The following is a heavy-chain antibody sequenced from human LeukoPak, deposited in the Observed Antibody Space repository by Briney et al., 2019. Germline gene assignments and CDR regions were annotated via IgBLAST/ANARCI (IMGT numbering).Heavy chain of an antibody. D-gene: IGHD1-26*01. CDR1: GYTFTSYY. V-gene: IGHV1-46*01. J-gene: IGHJ3*02. CDR2: INPSGGST. Sequence: GASVKVSCKASGYTFTSYYMHWVRQAPGQGLEWMGIINPSGGSTSYAQKFQGRVTMTRDTSISTAYMELSRLRSDDTAVYYCAREEGIVGATGRAFDIWGQGTMVTVSS. CDR3: AREEGIVGATGRAFDI.